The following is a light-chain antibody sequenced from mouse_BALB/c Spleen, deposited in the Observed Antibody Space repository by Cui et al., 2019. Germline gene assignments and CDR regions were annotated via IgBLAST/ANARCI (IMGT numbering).Light chain of an antibody. CDR1: SSVSSSY. CDR2: STS. Sequence: QIVLTQYPAIMSASPGEKVTLTCSASSSVSSSYLYWYQQKPGSSPKLWIYSTSNLASGVPARFSGSGSGTSYSLTISSMEAEDAASYFCHQWSSYPYTFGGGTKLEIK. V-gene: IGKV4-79*01. J-gene: IGKJ2*01. CDR3: HQWSSYPYT.